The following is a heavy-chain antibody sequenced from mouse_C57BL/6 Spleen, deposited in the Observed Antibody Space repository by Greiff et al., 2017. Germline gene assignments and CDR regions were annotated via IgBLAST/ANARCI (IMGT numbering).Heavy chain of an antibody. Sequence: QVQLQQSGAELVKPGASVKLSCKASGYTFTEYTIHWVKQRSGHGLEWIGWFYPGSGSITYNEKFKDKATLTADKSSSTAYMELSRLTSEDSAVYFWARHEDPSLYWYFDDWGTGTTVTVSS. D-gene: IGHD6-2*01. CDR1: GYTFTEYT. V-gene: IGHV1-62-2*01. J-gene: IGHJ1*03. CDR3: ARHEDPSLYWYFDD. CDR2: FYPGSGSI.